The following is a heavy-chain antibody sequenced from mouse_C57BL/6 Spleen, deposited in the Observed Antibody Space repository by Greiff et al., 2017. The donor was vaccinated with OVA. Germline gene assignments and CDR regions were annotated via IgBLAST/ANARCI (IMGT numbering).Heavy chain of an antibody. CDR1: GFSLTSYA. V-gene: IGHV2-9-1*01. D-gene: IGHD2-5*01. CDR2: IWPGGGT. J-gene: IGHJ3*01. Sequence: VQLQESGPGLVAPSQSLSITCTVSGFSLTSYAISWVRQPPGKGLEWLGVIWPGGGTTYNSALKSRLSISKDNSKSQVFLKMNSLQTDDTARYYCATYYSNYVGAYWGQGTLVTVSA. CDR3: ATYYSNYVGAY.